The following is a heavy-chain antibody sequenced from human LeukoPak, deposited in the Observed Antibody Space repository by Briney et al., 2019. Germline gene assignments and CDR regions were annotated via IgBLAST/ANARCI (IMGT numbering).Heavy chain of an antibody. V-gene: IGHV1-2*02. CDR1: GYIFTAYY. Sequence: ASVKVSCKASGYIFTAYYMHWVRQAPGLGLEWMGCINPNSGGTNYAQKFQGRVTMTRDTSIRTVFMELSTLTSDDTAVYYCARAPVGGPLDYWGQGTLVTVTS. D-gene: IGHD6-19*01. J-gene: IGHJ4*02. CDR3: ARAPVGGPLDY. CDR2: INPNSGGT.